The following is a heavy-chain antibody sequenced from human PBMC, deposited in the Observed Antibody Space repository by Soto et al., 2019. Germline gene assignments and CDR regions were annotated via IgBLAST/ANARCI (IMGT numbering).Heavy chain of an antibody. Sequence: EVQVLESGGGLVQPGGSLRLSCAASGFIFSSYAMSWVRQAPGKGLEWVSAIGGSGGIPYYADSVKGRFTISRDNTTNTLYLQMNSLRAEDTAVYYCANEPRAGAGTGVDYWGQGTLVTVSS. V-gene: IGHV3-23*01. CDR3: ANEPRAGAGTGVDY. D-gene: IGHD6-19*01. J-gene: IGHJ4*02. CDR1: GFIFSSYA. CDR2: IGGSGGIP.